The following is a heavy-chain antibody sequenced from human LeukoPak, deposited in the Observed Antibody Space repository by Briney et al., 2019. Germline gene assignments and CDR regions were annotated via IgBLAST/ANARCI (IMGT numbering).Heavy chain of an antibody. CDR1: GFTFDDYA. CDR3: ARDSQDCSASTCYFDY. CDR2: ISWDSRSA. D-gene: IGHD2-15*01. Sequence: PGGSLRLSCAASGFTFDDYAMHWVRQSPGKGLQWVSFISWDSRSAYYADSVKGRFTISGDNNKQSVFLQMNSLSAEDTAFYYCARDSQDCSASTCYFDYWGQGTLVTVSA. J-gene: IGHJ4*02. V-gene: IGHV3-43D*03.